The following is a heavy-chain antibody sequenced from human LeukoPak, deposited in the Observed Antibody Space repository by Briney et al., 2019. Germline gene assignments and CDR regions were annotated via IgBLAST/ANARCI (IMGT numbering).Heavy chain of an antibody. V-gene: IGHV1-2*04. CDR2: INPNSGGT. CDR3: ARVKDSSSSHGDAFDI. D-gene: IGHD6-13*01. J-gene: IGHJ3*02. CDR1: GYTFTGYY. Sequence: ASVKVSCKASGYTFTGYYMHWVRQAPGRGLEWMGWINPNSGGTNYAQKFQGWVTMTRDTSISTAYMELSRLRSDDTAVYYCARVKDSSSSHGDAFDIWGQGTMVTVSS.